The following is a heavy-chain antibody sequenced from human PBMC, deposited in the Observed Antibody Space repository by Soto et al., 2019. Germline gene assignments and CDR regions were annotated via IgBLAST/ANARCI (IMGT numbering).Heavy chain of an antibody. CDR3: AKRFSDAWEAGMDV. D-gene: IGHD1-26*01. Sequence: EMQVLESGGGLVQPGGSLRLSCAASVFAFSNFHMNWVRQAPGKGLQWVATIGGAGNDIHYADSVEGRFTVSRDNSKNTLHLQMDGLRDEDTAIYYCAKRFSDAWEAGMDVWGQGTTVTVSS. V-gene: IGHV3-23*01. CDR2: IGGAGNDI. J-gene: IGHJ6*02. CDR1: VFAFSNFH.